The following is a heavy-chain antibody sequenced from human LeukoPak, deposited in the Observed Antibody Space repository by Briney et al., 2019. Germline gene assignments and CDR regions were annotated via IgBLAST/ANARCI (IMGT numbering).Heavy chain of an antibody. CDR1: GFTFSSYW. J-gene: IGHJ3*02. CDR3: ARVGGSNAFDI. CDR2: INSYGSST. Sequence: GGSLRLSCATSGFTFSSYWVHWVPHAPGKRLVWVSLINSYGSSTSYAGSGKGRFTISRDNAKNTLSLQMNSLRAEDTSVYYCARVGGSNAFDIWGQGTMVIVSS. D-gene: IGHD1-26*01. V-gene: IGHV3-74*01.